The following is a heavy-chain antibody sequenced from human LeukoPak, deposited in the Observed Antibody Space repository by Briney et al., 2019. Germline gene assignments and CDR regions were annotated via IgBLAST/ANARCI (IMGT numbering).Heavy chain of an antibody. J-gene: IGHJ6*02. D-gene: IGHD6-19*01. CDR1: GFTVSSNY. CDR2: IYSGGST. CDR3: ASNWQWPPMDV. Sequence: GGSLRLSCAASGFTVSSNYMSWVRQAPGKGLEWVSVIYSGGSTYYADSVKGRFTISRENSKNTLYLQMNSLRAEDTAVYYCASNWQWPPMDVWGQGTTVTVSS. V-gene: IGHV3-66*01.